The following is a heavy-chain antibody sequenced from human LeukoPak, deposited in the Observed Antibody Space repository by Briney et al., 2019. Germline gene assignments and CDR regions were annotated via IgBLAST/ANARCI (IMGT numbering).Heavy chain of an antibody. Sequence: SETLSLTCTVSGGSISSYYWSWIRQPPGKGLEWIGYIYYSGSTNYNPSLKSRVTISVDTSKNQFSLKLSSVTAADTAVYYCARGRYSSSWLGYYFDYWGQGTLVTVSS. CDR1: GGSISSYY. V-gene: IGHV4-59*01. D-gene: IGHD6-13*01. CDR2: IYYSGST. CDR3: ARGRYSSSWLGYYFDY. J-gene: IGHJ4*02.